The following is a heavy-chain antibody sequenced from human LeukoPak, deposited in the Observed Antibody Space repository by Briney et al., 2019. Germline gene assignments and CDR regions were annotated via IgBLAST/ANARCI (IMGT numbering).Heavy chain of an antibody. CDR2: IRYDGSNK. D-gene: IGHD2-2*01. Sequence: PGGSLRLSCAASGFTFSSYGMHWVRQAPGKGLEWVAFIRYDGSNKYYPDSVKGRFTISRDNSKNTLYLQMNSLRVEDTAVYYCARVGYCSSTSCYYFDYWGQGTLVTVSS. J-gene: IGHJ4*02. CDR3: ARVGYCSSTSCYYFDY. CDR1: GFTFSSYG. V-gene: IGHV3-30*02.